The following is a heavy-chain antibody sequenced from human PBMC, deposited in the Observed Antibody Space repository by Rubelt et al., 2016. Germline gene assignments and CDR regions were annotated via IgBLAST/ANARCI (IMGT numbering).Heavy chain of an antibody. V-gene: IGHV3-74*01. CDR3: ARGSYYFDY. Sequence: DSVKGRFTISRDNAKNTLYLQMNSLRDEDTAVYYCARGSYYFDYWGQGTLDTVSS. J-gene: IGHJ4*02. D-gene: IGHD2-21*01.